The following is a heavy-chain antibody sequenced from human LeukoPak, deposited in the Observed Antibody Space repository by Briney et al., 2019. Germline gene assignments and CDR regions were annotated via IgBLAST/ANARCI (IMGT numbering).Heavy chain of an antibody. J-gene: IGHJ4*02. V-gene: IGHV1-2*02. CDR2: INPNSGGT. Sequence: ASVKVSCKASGYTFTGYYIHWVRQAPGQGLEWMGWINPNSGGTNYAQKFQGRVTMTRDTSISTAYMELSRLRSDDTAVYYCATIVGATSDYYFDYWGQGTLVTVSS. CDR3: ATIVGATSDYYFDY. CDR1: GYTFTGYY. D-gene: IGHD1-26*01.